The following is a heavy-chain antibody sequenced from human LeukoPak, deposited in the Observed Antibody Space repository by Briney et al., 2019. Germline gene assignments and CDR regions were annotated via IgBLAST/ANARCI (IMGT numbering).Heavy chain of an antibody. J-gene: IGHJ4*02. CDR3: ARGKHGDYESYFNY. Sequence: GGSLRLSCVASGFTFSTYEMNWVRQAPGKGLEWVSVIYSGGSTYYADSVKGRFTISRDNSKNTLYLQMNSLRAEDTAVYYCARGKHGDYESYFNYWGQGTLVTVSS. D-gene: IGHD4-17*01. V-gene: IGHV3-53*01. CDR1: GFTFSTYE. CDR2: IYSGGST.